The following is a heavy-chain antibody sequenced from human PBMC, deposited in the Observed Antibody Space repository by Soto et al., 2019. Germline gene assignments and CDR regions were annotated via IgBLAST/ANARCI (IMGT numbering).Heavy chain of an antibody. CDR1: GYTFTSYD. CDR3: ARRRVSSSCYIAYNWFDP. D-gene: IGHD6-13*01. Sequence: ASVKVSCKASGYTFTSYDINWVRQATGQGLEWMGWMNPNSGNTGYAQKFQGRVTMTRNTSISTAYMELSSLRSEDTAVYYCARRRVSSSCYIAYNWFDPWGQGTLVTVSS. CDR2: MNPNSGNT. V-gene: IGHV1-8*01. J-gene: IGHJ5*02.